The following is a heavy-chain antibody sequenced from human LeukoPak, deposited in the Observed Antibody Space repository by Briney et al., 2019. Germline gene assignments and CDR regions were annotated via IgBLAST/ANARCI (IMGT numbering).Heavy chain of an antibody. V-gene: IGHV3-53*01. CDR3: ARRAGAYSHPYDY. CDR1: GFTVSDNS. CDR2: IYYDDRT. D-gene: IGHD4/OR15-4a*01. Sequence: GGSLRLSCTVSGFTVSDNSMSWVRQAPGKGLEWVSFIYYDDRTHYSDSVKGRYTISRDNSKNTLYLQMNSLRAEDTAVYYWARRAGAYSHPYDYWGQGTLVTVYS. J-gene: IGHJ4*02.